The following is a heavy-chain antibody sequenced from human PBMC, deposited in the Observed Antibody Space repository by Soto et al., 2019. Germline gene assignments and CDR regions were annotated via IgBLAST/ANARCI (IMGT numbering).Heavy chain of an antibody. CDR1: GGSISSSDW. CDR3: ARLGGYCSSTSCYNWFDP. D-gene: IGHD2-2*01. CDR2: IYHSGST. Sequence: QVQLQESGPGLVKPSGTLSLTCAVSGGSISSSDWWSWVRQPPGKGLEWIGEIYHSGSTNYNPSLKSRVTISVDKSKNQCSLKLSSVTAADTAVYYCARLGGYCSSTSCYNWFDPWGQGTLVTVSS. J-gene: IGHJ5*02. V-gene: IGHV4-4*02.